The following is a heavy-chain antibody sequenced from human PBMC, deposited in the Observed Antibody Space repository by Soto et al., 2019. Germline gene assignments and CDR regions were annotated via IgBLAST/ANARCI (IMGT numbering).Heavy chain of an antibody. J-gene: IGHJ4*02. CDR3: ASQAFDY. V-gene: IGHV3-30*02. Sequence: PGGSLRLSCAASGFTFSNYGMHWVRQAPGKGLEWVAFVWLDGSNKYYADSVRDRFTISRVNSKNTLYLQMNSLRAEDTAVYRCASQAFDYWGQGTLVTAPQ. CDR1: GFTFSNYG. CDR2: VWLDGSNK.